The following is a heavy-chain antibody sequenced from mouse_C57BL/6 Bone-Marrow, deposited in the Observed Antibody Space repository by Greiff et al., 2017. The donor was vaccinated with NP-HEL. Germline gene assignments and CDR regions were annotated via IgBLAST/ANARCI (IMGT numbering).Heavy chain of an antibody. D-gene: IGHD1-1*01. CDR2: IFPGSGST. J-gene: IGHJ1*03. CDR1: GYTFTDYY. V-gene: IGHV1-75*01. Sequence: QVQLQQSGPELVKPGASVKISCKASGYTFTDYYINWVKQRPGQGLEWIGWIFPGSGSTYYNEKFKGKATLTVDKSSSTAYMLLSSLTSEDSAVYFCARSPFSYYGSSHWYFDVWGTGTTVTVSS. CDR3: ARSPFSYYGSSHWYFDV.